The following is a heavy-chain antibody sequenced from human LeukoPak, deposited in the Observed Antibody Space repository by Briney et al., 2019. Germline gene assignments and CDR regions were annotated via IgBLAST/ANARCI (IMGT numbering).Heavy chain of an antibody. D-gene: IGHD3-9*01. CDR2: IYTSGST. J-gene: IGHJ5*02. Sequence: SQTLSLTCTVSGGSISSGSYYWSWIRQPAGKGLEWIGRIYTSGSTNYNPSLKSRVTISVDTSKNQFSLKLSSVTAADTAVYYCARGRYFPSNWFDPWGQGTLVTVSS. CDR1: GGSISSGSYY. CDR3: ARGRYFPSNWFDP. V-gene: IGHV4-61*02.